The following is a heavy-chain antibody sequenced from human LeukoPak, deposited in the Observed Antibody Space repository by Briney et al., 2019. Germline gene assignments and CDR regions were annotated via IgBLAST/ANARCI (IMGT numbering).Heavy chain of an antibody. CDR1: GGSISSSNW. Sequence: SGTLSLTCAVSGGSISSSNWWSWVRQPPGKGLEWIGEFYHSGSTNYNPPLKSRVTISVDKSKNQFSLKLSSVTAADTAVYYCARSIRWSGESDPWGQGTLVTVSS. CDR3: ARSIRWSGESDP. CDR2: FYHSGST. V-gene: IGHV4-4*02. J-gene: IGHJ5*02. D-gene: IGHD3-10*01.